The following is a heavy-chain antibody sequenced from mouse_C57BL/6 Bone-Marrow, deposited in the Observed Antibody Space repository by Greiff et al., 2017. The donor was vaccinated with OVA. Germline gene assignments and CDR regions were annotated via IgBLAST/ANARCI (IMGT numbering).Heavy chain of an antibody. J-gene: IGHJ4*01. CDR2: IYPYNGVS. CDR3: ARGRDYYGSSYENAMDY. V-gene: IGHV1-31*01. CDR1: GYSFTGYY. Sequence: EVQLKQSGPELVKPGASVKISCKASGYSFTGYYMHWVKQSHGNILDWIGYIYPYNGVSSYNQKFKGKATLTVDKSSSTAYMELRSLTSEDSAVYYCARGRDYYGSSYENAMDYWGQGTSVTVSS. D-gene: IGHD1-1*01.